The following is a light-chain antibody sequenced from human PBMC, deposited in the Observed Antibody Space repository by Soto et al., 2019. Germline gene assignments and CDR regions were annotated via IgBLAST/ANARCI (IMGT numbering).Light chain of an antibody. CDR1: QSVSSKY. CDR3: QQYGGSPEYT. Sequence: TVLTQSPGTLSLSPGERATLSCRASQSVSSKYLAWYQQKPGLAPRLLIYSASSRATGIPDRFGGSGSGTDFTLTISRLEPEDFAVYYCQQYGGSPEYTFGQGTKLESK. CDR2: SAS. V-gene: IGKV3-20*01. J-gene: IGKJ2*01.